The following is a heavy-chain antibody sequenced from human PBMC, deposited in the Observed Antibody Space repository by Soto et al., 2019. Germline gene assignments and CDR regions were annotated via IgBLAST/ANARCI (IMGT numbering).Heavy chain of an antibody. CDR1: GCTFTNCW. Sequence: ESLKLSFECSGCTFTNCWIGWVRQMPGKGLEWMGIIYPGDSDTKYNPSFQGQVTISADKSITTTYLHWSSLKASDTAIYYCAASIFYYGMDVWGQGTTVTVS. CDR2: IYPGDSDT. V-gene: IGHV5-51*01. CDR3: AASIFYYGMDV. J-gene: IGHJ6*02.